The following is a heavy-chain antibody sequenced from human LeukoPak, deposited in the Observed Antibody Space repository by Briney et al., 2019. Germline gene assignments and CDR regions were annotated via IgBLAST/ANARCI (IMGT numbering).Heavy chain of an antibody. CDR3: ARGDSGSHPFFDY. V-gene: IGHV3-21*01. Sequence: GGSLRLSCAASGFTFSSYSMNWVRQAPGKGLEWVSSISSSSSYIYYADSVKGRFTISRDNAKNSLYLQMNSLRAEDTAVYYCARGDSGSHPFFDYWGQGTLVTVSS. J-gene: IGHJ4*02. CDR2: ISSSSSYI. D-gene: IGHD1-26*01. CDR1: GFTFSSYS.